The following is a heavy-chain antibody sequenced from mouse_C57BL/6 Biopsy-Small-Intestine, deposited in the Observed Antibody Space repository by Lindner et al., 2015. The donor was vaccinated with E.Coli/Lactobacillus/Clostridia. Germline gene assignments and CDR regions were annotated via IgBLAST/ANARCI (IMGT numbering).Heavy chain of an antibody. V-gene: IGHV1-63*01. D-gene: IGHD2-2*01. CDR1: GYTFTNFW. Sequence: VQLQESGAELVRPGTSVKMSCKASGYTFTNFWIGWAKQRPGHGLEWIGDILPGGGYTNYNEKFKGKATLTADKPSSTAYMQFSSLTSEDSAIYYCARWLGDAMDYWGQGTSVTVSS. CDR3: ARWLGDAMDY. J-gene: IGHJ4*01. CDR2: ILPGGGYT.